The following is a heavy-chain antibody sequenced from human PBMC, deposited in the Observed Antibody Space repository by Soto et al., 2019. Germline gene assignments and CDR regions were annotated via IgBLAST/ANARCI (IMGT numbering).Heavy chain of an antibody. V-gene: IGHV3-74*01. J-gene: IGHJ6*02. D-gene: IGHD2-2*01. CDR3: ARDPIEDIVVVPASWGMDV. CDR1: GSTFSSYW. Sequence: PGGSLRLSCAASGSTFSSYWMHWVRQAPGKGLVWVSRINSDGSSTSYADSVKGRFTISRDNAKNTLYLQMNSLRAEDTAVYYCARDPIEDIVVVPASWGMDVWGQGTTVTVSS. CDR2: INSDGSST.